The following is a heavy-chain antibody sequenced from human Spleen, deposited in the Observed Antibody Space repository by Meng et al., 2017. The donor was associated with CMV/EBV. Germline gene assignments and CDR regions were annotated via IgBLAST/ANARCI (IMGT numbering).Heavy chain of an antibody. CDR2: IYYSGSN. CDR3: ARDLDSTMIRGDTT. J-gene: IGHJ5*02. Sequence: SGGSISSGDYYWRWIRQPPGKGLEWIGYIYYSGSNYYNPSLKSRVTISLDTSKNQFSLKLSSVTAADTAVYYCARDLDSTMIRGDTTWGQGTLVTVSS. V-gene: IGHV4-30-4*01. CDR1: GGSISSGDYY. D-gene: IGHD3-10*01.